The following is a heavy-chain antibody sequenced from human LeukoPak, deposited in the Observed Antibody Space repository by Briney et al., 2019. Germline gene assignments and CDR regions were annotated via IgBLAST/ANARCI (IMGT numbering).Heavy chain of an antibody. V-gene: IGHV1-8*01. J-gene: IGHJ5*02. D-gene: IGHD3-22*01. Sequence: GASVKVSCKASGYTFTSYDINWVRQATGQGLEWMGWMNPNSGNTGYAQKFQGRVTMTRNTAISTAYMQLSSLRSEDTAVYYCARNNRYHYDSSGFYYDWFDPWGQGTLVTVSS. CDR3: ARNNRYHYDSSGFYYDWFDP. CDR1: GYTFTSYD. CDR2: MNPNSGNT.